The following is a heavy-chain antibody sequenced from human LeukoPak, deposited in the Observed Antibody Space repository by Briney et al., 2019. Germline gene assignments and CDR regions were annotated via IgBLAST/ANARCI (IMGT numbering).Heavy chain of an antibody. J-gene: IGHJ4*02. V-gene: IGHV3-53*05. Sequence: XGSLRLSCAASGVTFSSNYMRWVRQAPGKGLEWVSVIYSGGSTYYSDGVRGGFTISRDNTKKKEEVQKKRRGGEDTAVYYCTREWDLSLSYFDYRGQGTLVTVSS. CDR2: IYSGGST. CDR1: GVTFSSNY. D-gene: IGHD1-26*01. CDR3: TREWDLSLSYFDY.